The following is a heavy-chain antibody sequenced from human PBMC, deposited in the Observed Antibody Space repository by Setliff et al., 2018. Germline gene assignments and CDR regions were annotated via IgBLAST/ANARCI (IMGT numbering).Heavy chain of an antibody. CDR2: ISVYNGKT. D-gene: IGHD2-21*01. CDR1: GYTFTSYG. CDR3: ATEKFPGDWGDY. V-gene: IGHV1-18*01. J-gene: IGHJ4*02. Sequence: ASVKVSCKASGYTFTSYGFSWVRQAPGQGLEWMGWISVYNGKTKYAQKFQGRVTMTTDTSTRTAYMEVTSLRSDETAVYYCATEKFPGDWGDYWGQGTLVTVSS.